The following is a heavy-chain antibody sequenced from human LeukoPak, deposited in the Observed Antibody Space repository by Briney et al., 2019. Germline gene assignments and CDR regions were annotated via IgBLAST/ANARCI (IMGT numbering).Heavy chain of an antibody. J-gene: IGHJ4*02. CDR1: GFTFSNNA. CDR2: IRYDGGNA. Sequence: RGSLRLSCAASGFTFSNNAMHWVRQAPGKGLVWVAYIRYDGGNAYYVDSVKGRFTISRDNSKDTLYLQMNGLRPEDTAVYFCAKGDYYGSGLDYWGQGAPVTVSS. D-gene: IGHD3-10*01. CDR3: AKGDYYGSGLDY. V-gene: IGHV3-30*02.